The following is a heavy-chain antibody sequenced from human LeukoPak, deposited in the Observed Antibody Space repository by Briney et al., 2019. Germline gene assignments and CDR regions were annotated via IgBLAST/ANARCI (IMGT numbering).Heavy chain of an antibody. Sequence: GGSLRLSCAASGFTFRSYEMNWVRQAPGKRLEWVSYISGSGSTSYYADSVKGRFTISRDNAKNSLYLQMNSLRGEDTAVYYCASIYVSGSYWDYWGQGTLVTVSS. CDR2: ISGSGSTS. V-gene: IGHV3-48*03. J-gene: IGHJ4*02. CDR1: GFTFRSYE. D-gene: IGHD3-10*01. CDR3: ASIYVSGSYWDY.